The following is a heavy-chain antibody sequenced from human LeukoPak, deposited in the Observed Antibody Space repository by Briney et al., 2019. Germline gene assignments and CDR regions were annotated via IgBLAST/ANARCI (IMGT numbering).Heavy chain of an antibody. Sequence: GGSLRLSCAASGFTFSSYAMSWVRQAPGKGLELVSAISGSGGSTYYADSVKGRFTISRDNSKNTLYLQMNSLRAEDTAVYYCASTDNSGYDWGFDYWGQGTLVTVSS. V-gene: IGHV3-23*01. D-gene: IGHD5-12*01. CDR3: ASTDNSGYDWGFDY. J-gene: IGHJ4*02. CDR1: GFTFSSYA. CDR2: ISGSGGST.